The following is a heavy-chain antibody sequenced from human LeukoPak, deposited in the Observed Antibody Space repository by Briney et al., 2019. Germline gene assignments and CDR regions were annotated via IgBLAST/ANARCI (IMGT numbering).Heavy chain of an antibody. CDR3: ARQSTGSYYSPIDY. V-gene: IGHV1-18*01. CDR2: VSTYNGNT. J-gene: IGHJ4*02. Sequence: APVKVSCKAPGYTFTSYGISWVRQAPGQGLEWMGWVSTYNGNTKYAQNLQGRVTTTTDTSTSTAYMELRSLRSDDTAMYYCARQSTGSYYSPIDYWGQGTLVTVSS. CDR1: GYTFTSYG. D-gene: IGHD1-26*01.